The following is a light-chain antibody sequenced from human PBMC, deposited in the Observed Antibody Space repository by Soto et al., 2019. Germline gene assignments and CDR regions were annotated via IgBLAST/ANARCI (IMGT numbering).Light chain of an antibody. Sequence: QLVLTQSPFASASLGASVKLTCTLSSWPSSYAIAWHQQQPEKGPRYLMKLNSDGSHSKGDGIPDRFSGSSSGAERYLTISSLQSEDEADYYCQTWGTGIQVFGGGTKLTVL. CDR2: LNSDGSH. CDR3: QTWGTGIQV. J-gene: IGLJ2*01. V-gene: IGLV4-69*01. CDR1: SWPSSYA.